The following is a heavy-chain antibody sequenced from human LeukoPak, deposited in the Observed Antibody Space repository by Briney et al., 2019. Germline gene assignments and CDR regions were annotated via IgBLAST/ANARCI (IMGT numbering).Heavy chain of an antibody. Sequence: GESLKISCKASGYSFTTYWIGWVRQMPGKGLEWMGIIYPGDSDTRYSPSFQGQVTISADKSISTAYLQWSSLKASDTAMYYCARMSFVGIAAAEIWGQGTMVTVSS. J-gene: IGHJ3*02. V-gene: IGHV5-51*01. CDR1: GYSFTTYW. CDR2: IYPGDSDT. D-gene: IGHD6-13*01. CDR3: ARMSFVGIAAAEI.